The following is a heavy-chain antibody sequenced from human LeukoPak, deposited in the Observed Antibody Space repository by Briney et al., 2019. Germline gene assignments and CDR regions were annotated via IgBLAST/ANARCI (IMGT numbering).Heavy chain of an antibody. CDR3: ARTMVRAIADYYYGMDV. CDR2: ISYDGSNK. D-gene: IGHD3-10*01. CDR1: RFTFSSYA. J-gene: IGHJ6*02. V-gene: IGHV3-30-3*01. Sequence: GGSLRLSCAASRFTFSSYAMHWVRQAPGKGLEWVAVISYDGSNKYYADSVKGRFTISRDNSKNTLYLQMNSLRAEDTAVYYCARTMVRAIADYYYGMDVWGQGTTVTVSS.